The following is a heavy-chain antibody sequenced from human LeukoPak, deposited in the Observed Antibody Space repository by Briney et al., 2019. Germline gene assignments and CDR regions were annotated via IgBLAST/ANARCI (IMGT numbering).Heavy chain of an antibody. CDR1: GGSISSGSYY. CDR2: IYTSGST. CDR3: ARVRQTGYSSGWTTS. Sequence: PSQTLSLTCTVSGGSISSGSYYWSWIRQPAGKGLEWIGRIYTSGSTNYNPSLKNRVTISVDTSKNQFSLKLSSVTAADTAVYYCARVRQTGYSSGWTTSWGQGTLVTVSS. D-gene: IGHD6-19*01. J-gene: IGHJ4*02. V-gene: IGHV4-61*02.